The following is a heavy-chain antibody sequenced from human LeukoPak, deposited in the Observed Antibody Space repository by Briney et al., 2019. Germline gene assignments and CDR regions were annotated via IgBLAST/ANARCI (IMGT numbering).Heavy chain of an antibody. J-gene: IGHJ4*02. D-gene: IGHD2-21*01. Sequence: GSLRLSCAASGFTVSSNYMSWVRQAPGKGLEWIGSIYFSGSTDYNPSRKSRVIISVDTSKNQFSLKLSSATAADTAVYYCARHVAGIGLYYFDSWGQGSLVTVSP. CDR1: GFTVSSNY. CDR2: IYFSGST. V-gene: IGHV4-59*05. CDR3: ARHVAGIGLYYFDS.